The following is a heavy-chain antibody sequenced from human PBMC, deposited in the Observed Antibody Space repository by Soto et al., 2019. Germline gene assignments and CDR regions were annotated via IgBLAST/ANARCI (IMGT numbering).Heavy chain of an antibody. CDR3: AADRTVTRLGEFK. J-gene: IGHJ4*02. Sequence: ASVKVSCKASGYTFTGYYMHWVRQAPGQGLEWMGWINPNSGGTNYAQKFQERVTITRDMSTSTAYMELSSLRSEDTAVYYCAADRTVTRLGEFKWGQGTLVTVSS. CDR1: GYTFTGYY. V-gene: IGHV1-2*02. CDR2: INPNSGGT. D-gene: IGHD3-16*01.